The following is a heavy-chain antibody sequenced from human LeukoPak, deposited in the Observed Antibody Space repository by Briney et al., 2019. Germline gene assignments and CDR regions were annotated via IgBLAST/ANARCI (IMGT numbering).Heavy chain of an antibody. Sequence: PSETLSLTCIVSGAFISSSPYYWGWIRLPPGKGLEYIGSIHYSGRTYYNPSLESRVTISVDTSKNQFSLKLSSVTAADTAVYYCARGLPIVVPAAIRAPFDYWGQGTLVTVSS. CDR3: ARGLPIVVPAAIRAPFDY. CDR1: GAFISSSPYY. J-gene: IGHJ4*02. V-gene: IGHV4-39*01. CDR2: IHYSGRT. D-gene: IGHD2-2*02.